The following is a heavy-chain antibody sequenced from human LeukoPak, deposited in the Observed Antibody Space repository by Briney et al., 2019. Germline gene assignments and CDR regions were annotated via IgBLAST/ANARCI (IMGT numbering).Heavy chain of an antibody. Sequence: SVKVSCKASGGTFISYAISWVRQAPGQGLEWMGGIIPIFGTANYAQKFQGRVTITADESTSTAYMELSSLRSEDTAVYYCAREDDFWSGYRRYYYYYYGMDVWGQGTTVTVSS. CDR3: AREDDFWSGYRRYYYYYYGMDV. D-gene: IGHD3-3*01. V-gene: IGHV1-69*13. CDR2: IIPIFGTA. CDR1: GGTFISYA. J-gene: IGHJ6*02.